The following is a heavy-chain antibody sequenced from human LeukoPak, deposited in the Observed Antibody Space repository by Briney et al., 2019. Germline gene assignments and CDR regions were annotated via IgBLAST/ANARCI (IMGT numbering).Heavy chain of an antibody. D-gene: IGHD2-8*01. CDR3: ARHAQTHYYFDY. Sequence: PSETLSLTCTVSGGSISSGDYYWSWIRQPPGKGLEWIGYIYYSGSTTYNPSLKSRVTTSVDTSKNQFSLKLSSVTAADTAVYYCARHAQTHYYFDYWGQGTLVTVSS. CDR1: GGSISSGDYY. J-gene: IGHJ4*02. V-gene: IGHV4-30-4*01. CDR2: IYYSGST.